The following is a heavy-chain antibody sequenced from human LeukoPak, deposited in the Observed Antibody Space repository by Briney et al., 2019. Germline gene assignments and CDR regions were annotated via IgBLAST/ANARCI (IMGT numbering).Heavy chain of an antibody. Sequence: ASVKVSCKASRYTFTGYYMHWVRQAPGQGLEWMGWINPNSGGASSAQKFQGRVTMTRDTSLSTAYMELSRLASDDTAIYYCARLTEEAPRVTASYFDSWGQGTLVTVSS. CDR2: INPNSGGA. D-gene: IGHD2-21*02. CDR1: RYTFTGYY. J-gene: IGHJ4*01. V-gene: IGHV1-2*02. CDR3: ARLTEEAPRVTASYFDS.